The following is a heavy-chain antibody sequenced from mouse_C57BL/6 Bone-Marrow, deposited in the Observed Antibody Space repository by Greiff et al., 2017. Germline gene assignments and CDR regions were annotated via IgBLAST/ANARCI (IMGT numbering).Heavy chain of an antibody. D-gene: IGHD1-1*01. J-gene: IGHJ1*03. CDR1: GYTFTDYY. Sequence: VQLQQSGAELVRPGASVKLSCKASGYTFTDYYINWVKQGPGQGLEWIARIYPGSGNTYYNEKFKGKATLTAEKSSSTAYMQLSSLTSEDSAVYFCARWDGSSFWYFDVWGTGTTVTVSS. V-gene: IGHV1-76*01. CDR2: IYPGSGNT. CDR3: ARWDGSSFWYFDV.